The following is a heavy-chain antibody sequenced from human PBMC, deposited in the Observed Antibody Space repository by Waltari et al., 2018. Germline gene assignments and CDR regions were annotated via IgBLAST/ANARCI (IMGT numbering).Heavy chain of an antibody. CDR3: ARAIGWEQIDY. V-gene: IGHV1-2*02. Sequence: QVQLVQPGAEAKKPGDAVTVSGKASEDTFQGYYIQWVRQAPGQGLEWMGWINPNSGDKNYGAKFRGRVTMTRDTSIHTAYMELSRLRSDDTAIYFCARAIGWEQIDYWGQGTLVTVSS. J-gene: IGHJ4*02. CDR1: EDTFQGYY. CDR2: INPNSGDK. D-gene: IGHD1-26*01.